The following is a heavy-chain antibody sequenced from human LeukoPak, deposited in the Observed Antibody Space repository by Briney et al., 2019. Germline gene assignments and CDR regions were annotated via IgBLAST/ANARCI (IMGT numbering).Heavy chain of an antibody. V-gene: IGHV3-15*01. CDR3: TTDSGSYAPDAFDI. CDR2: IKSKTDGGTT. Sequence: GGSLRLSCAAPGFTFSNAWMSWVRQAPGKGLEWVGRIKSKTDGGTTDYAAPVKGRFTISRDDSKNTLYLQMNSLKTEDTAVYYCTTDSGSYAPDAFDIWGQGTMVTVSS. J-gene: IGHJ3*02. CDR1: GFTFSNAW. D-gene: IGHD1-26*01.